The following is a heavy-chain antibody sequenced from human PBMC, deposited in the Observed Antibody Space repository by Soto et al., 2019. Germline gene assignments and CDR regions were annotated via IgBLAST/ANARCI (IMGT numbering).Heavy chain of an antibody. CDR3: ARGGPSGSSVYYMDV. CDR1: GYTFANYD. V-gene: IGHV1-8*02. CDR2: MNPNSGDQ. J-gene: IGHJ6*03. Sequence: QVQLVQSGAAVKKPGASVKVSCRPSGYTFANYDINWVRKATGQRFEWMGWMNPNSGDQAYAKKFQGRVTMSRDTSIKTAYMELNNLRSEDTAVYYCARGGPSGSSVYYMDVWGTGTTVIVS. D-gene: IGHD5-12*01.